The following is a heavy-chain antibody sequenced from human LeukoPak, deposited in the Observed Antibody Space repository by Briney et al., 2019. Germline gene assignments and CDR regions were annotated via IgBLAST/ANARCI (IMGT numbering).Heavy chain of an antibody. CDR1: GVSISSGAYS. J-gene: IGHJ5*02. V-gene: IGHV4-30-2*01. CDR3: AGGYCSGGSCSWFDP. CDR2: IYHSGST. Sequence: SETLSLTCAVSGVSISSGAYSWTWIRQPPGKGLEWIGYIYHSGSTYYNPSLKSRVSISVDRSKNQFSLKLSSVTAADTAVYYCAGGYCSGGSCSWFDPGAREPWSPSPQ. D-gene: IGHD2-15*01.